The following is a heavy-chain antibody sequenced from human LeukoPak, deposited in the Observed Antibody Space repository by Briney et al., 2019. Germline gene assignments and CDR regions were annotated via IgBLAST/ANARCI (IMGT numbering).Heavy chain of an antibody. CDR2: ISSSGSTI. CDR1: GFTFSSYE. CDR3: AGGQWLVLGDAFDI. V-gene: IGHV3-48*03. J-gene: IGHJ3*02. Sequence: PGGSLRLSCAASGFTFSSYEMNWARQAPGKGLEWVSYISSSGSTIYYADSVKGRFTISRDNAKNSLYLQMNSLRAEDTAVYYCAGGQWLVLGDAFDIWGQGTMVTVSS. D-gene: IGHD6-19*01.